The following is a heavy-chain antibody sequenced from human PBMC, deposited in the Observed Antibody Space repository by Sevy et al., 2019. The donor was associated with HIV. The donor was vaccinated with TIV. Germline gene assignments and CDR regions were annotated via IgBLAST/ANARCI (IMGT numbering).Heavy chain of an antibody. J-gene: IGHJ6*02. CDR2: IRYDGSNK. CDR1: GFTLSSYG. V-gene: IGHV3-33*01. D-gene: IGHD3-3*01. CDR3: ARDRLGITISAGWGGGMDV. Sequence: GGSLRLSCAASGFTLSSYGMHWVRQAPGKGLEWVAVIRYDGSNKYYADSVKGRFTISRDNSKNTLYLKMKSHRAEDTAVYYCARDRLGITISAGWGGGMDVWGQGTTVTVSS.